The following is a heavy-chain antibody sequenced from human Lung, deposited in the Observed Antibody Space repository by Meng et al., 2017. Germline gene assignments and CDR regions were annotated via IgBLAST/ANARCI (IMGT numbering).Heavy chain of an antibody. CDR1: GGSISSGGHY. J-gene: IGHJ3*02. CDR3: ARFEVPYCGGDCYSSAPLDAFDI. D-gene: IGHD2-21*02. V-gene: IGHV4-31*03. CDR2: LYYSGST. Sequence: SETLSLTCTVSGGSISSGGHYWSWLRQHPGKGLEWIGYLYYSGSTYYNPSLKSRVTISVDTSKNQFSLKLSSVTAADTAVYYCARFEVPYCGGDCYSSAPLDAFDIWGQGTMVTVSS.